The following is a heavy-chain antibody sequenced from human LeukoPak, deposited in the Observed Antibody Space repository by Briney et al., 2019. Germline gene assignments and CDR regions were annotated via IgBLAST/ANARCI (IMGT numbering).Heavy chain of an antibody. Sequence: SETLSLTCTVSGGSISSYYWSWIRQPPGKGLEWIGYIYYSGSTNYNPSLKSRVTISVDTSKNQFSLKLSSVTAADTAVYYCARNLVVNDAFDIWGQGTMVTVSS. CDR3: ARNLVVNDAFDI. CDR2: IYYSGST. CDR1: GGSISSYY. J-gene: IGHJ3*02. D-gene: IGHD2-15*01. V-gene: IGHV4-59*01.